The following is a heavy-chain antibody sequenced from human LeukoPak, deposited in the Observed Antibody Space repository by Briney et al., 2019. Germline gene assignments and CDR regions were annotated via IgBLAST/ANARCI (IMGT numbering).Heavy chain of an antibody. CDR3: ARDRGWRLFDY. V-gene: IGHV3-30-3*01. Sequence: GRSLRLSCAASGFTFSSYAMHWVRQAPGKGLERVAVISYDGSNKYYADSVKGRFTISRDNSKNTLYLQMNSLRAEDTAVYYCARDRGWRLFDYWGQGTLVTVSS. D-gene: IGHD6-19*01. J-gene: IGHJ4*02. CDR2: ISYDGSNK. CDR1: GFTFSSYA.